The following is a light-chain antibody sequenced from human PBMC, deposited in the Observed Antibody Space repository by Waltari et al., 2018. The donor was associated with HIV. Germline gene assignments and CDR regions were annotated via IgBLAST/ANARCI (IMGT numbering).Light chain of an antibody. Sequence: QSVLTQPPSASGSPGQRGTISCFGSTSNIGTNHVYWYQQLPGAAPRLLIYKNSQGPSGVPDRFSVSKSGTSASLAISGLRSEDEAEYYCATWDDSLSGRWVFGGGTKLTVL. CDR2: KNS. J-gene: IGLJ3*02. CDR3: ATWDDSLSGRWV. V-gene: IGLV1-47*01. CDR1: TSNIGTNH.